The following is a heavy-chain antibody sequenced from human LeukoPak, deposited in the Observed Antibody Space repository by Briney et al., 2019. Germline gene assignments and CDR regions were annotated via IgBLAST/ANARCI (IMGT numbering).Heavy chain of an antibody. D-gene: IGHD3-10*01. CDR2: INHSGST. V-gene: IGHV4-34*01. CDR3: ARDHSYYYGSGSYFVYRAFDI. CDR1: GGSFSGYY. Sequence: PSETLSLTCAVYGGSFSGYYWSWIRQPPGKGLEWIGEINHSGSTNYNPSLKSRVTISVDTSKNQFSLKLSSVTAADTAVYYCARDHSYYYGSGSYFVYRAFDIWGQGTMVTVSS. J-gene: IGHJ3*02.